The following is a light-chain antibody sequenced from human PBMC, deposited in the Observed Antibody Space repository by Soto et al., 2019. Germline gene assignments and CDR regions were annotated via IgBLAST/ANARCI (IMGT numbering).Light chain of an antibody. CDR3: SSYTSSTAYV. CDR2: EVS. CDR1: CSDVGGYNY. Sequence: QSVLTQPASVSGSPGQSFTISCTGTCSDVGGYNYVSWYQLHPGKAPKLMVYEVSNRPSGVSNRFSGSKSGNTASLTISGLQAEDEADYYCSSYTSSTAYVFGTGTKVTVL. J-gene: IGLJ1*01. V-gene: IGLV2-14*01.